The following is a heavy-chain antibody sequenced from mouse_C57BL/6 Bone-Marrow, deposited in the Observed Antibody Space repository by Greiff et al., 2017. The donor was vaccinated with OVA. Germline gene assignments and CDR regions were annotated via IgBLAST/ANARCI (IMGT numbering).Heavy chain of an antibody. D-gene: IGHD4-1*01. CDR2: IDPENGDT. CDR1: GFNIKDDY. CDR3: TPNWYFDY. J-gene: IGHJ2*01. Sequence: DVQLQESGAELVRPGASVKLSCTASGFNIKDDYMHWVKQRPEQGLEWIGWIDPENGDTEYASKFQGKATITADTSSNTAYLQLSSLTSEDTAVYYCTPNWYFDYWGQGTTLTVSS. V-gene: IGHV14-4*01.